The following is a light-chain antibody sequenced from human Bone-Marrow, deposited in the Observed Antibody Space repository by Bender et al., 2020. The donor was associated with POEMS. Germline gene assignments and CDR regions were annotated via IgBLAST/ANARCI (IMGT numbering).Light chain of an antibody. CDR3: QVWDNSGHHWV. J-gene: IGLJ3*02. CDR2: EDT. Sequence: SYELTQPPSVSVSPGQTARITCSGDALSKKYAYWYQQKSGQAPVLVIYEDTKRPSGIPDRFSGSNSGYTATLTISRVEPGDEADYYCQVWDNSGHHWVFGGGTHLTVL. V-gene: IGLV3-10*01. CDR1: ALSKKY.